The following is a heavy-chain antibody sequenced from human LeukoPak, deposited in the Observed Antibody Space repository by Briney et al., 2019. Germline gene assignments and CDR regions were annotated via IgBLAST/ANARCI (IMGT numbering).Heavy chain of an antibody. D-gene: IGHD1-26*01. V-gene: IGHV3-15*01. CDR1: ELTFSNAW. CDR2: IKSKADGGAT. CDR3: ATDHPPLNWWEPRGGYFDY. Sequence: GGSLRLSCAASELTFSNAWMNWVRQAPGKGLEWVGRIKSKADGGATDYAAPVKGRFTISRDDSKNTLYLQMSSLKAEDTAMYYCATDHPPLNWWEPRGGYFDYWGQGTLVTVSS. J-gene: IGHJ4*02.